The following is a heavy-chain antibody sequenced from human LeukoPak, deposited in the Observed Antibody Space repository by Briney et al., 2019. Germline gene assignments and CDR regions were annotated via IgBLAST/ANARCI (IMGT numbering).Heavy chain of an antibody. D-gene: IGHD3-10*01. CDR1: GFTFSSYG. V-gene: IGHV3-30*03. CDR2: ISYDGSNK. CDR3: VGSGSYYSFFMRDY. Sequence: GGSLRLSCAASGFTFSSYGMHWVRQAPGKGLEWVAVISYDGSNKYYADSVKGRFTISRDNSKNTLYLQMNSLRAEDTAVYYCVGSGSYYSFFMRDYWGQGTLVTVSS. J-gene: IGHJ4*02.